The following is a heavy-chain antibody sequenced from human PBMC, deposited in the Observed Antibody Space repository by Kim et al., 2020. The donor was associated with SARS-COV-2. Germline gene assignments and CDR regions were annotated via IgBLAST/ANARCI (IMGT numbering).Heavy chain of an antibody. CDR1: GYTPSYRY. D-gene: IGHD3-22*01. J-gene: IGHJ4*02. CDR2: INPESGGT. V-gene: IGHV1-2*02. Sequence: ASVKVSCKLPGYTPSYRYIHWVRQAPGQGLEWMGRINPESGGTNSAQKFRARITMTRDTSVNTMFMELSRLRSDDTAMYFCARGEEHYDTKGNKQFYFDYWGPGTLVTVSS. CDR3: ARGEEHYDTKGNKQFYFDY.